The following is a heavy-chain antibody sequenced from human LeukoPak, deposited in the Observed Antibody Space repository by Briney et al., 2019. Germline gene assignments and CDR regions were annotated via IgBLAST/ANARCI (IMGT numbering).Heavy chain of an antibody. V-gene: IGHV3-23*01. CDR2: ISGSV. CDR1: GFTFSSYS. CDR3: AKYSPYSSGWSYFDH. J-gene: IGHJ4*02. Sequence: PGGSLRLSCAASGFTFSSYSMNWVRQAPGKGLEWVSTISGSVYYADSVKGRFTISRDNSKNTLYLQMNSLSADDTAVYYCAKYSPYSSGWSYFDHWGQGTLVTVSS. D-gene: IGHD6-19*01.